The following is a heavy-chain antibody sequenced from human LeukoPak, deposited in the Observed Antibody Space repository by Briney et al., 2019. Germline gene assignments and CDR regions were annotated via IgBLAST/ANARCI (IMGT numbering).Heavy chain of an antibody. Sequence: PSETLSLTCTVSGGSISSGDYYWSWIRQPPGKGLEWIGYIYYSGSTYYNPSLKSRVTISVDTSKNQFSLKLSSVTAADTAVYYCAREELGYCTNGVCGAEYFQHWGQGTLVTVSS. CDR3: AREELGYCTNGVCGAEYFQH. V-gene: IGHV4-30-4*08. J-gene: IGHJ1*01. CDR2: IYYSGST. CDR1: GGSISSGDYY. D-gene: IGHD2-8*01.